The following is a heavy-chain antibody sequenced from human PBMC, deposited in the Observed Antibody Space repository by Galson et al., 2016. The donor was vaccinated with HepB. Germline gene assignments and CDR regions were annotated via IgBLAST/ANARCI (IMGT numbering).Heavy chain of an antibody. V-gene: IGHV3-33*06. CDR1: GFNFKNYG. CDR2: IFHDGSEL. Sequence: SLRLSCAGSGFNFKNYGMHWVRQAPGKGLEWVAVIFHDGSELYYADSVKGRFTISRDNSKNTVDLQMNSLRVEDTAVYSCVQDSETGWSYPHYWGQGSLVTVSS. D-gene: IGHD7-27*01. CDR3: VQDSETGWSYPHY. J-gene: IGHJ4*02.